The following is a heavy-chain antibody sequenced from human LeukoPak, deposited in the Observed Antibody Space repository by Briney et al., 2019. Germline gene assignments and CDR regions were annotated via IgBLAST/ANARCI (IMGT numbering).Heavy chain of an antibody. Sequence: SETLSLTCTVSGGSISSYYWSWIRQPPGKGLEWIGYIYYSGSTNYNPSLKSRVTISVDTSKNQFSLKLSSVTAADTAVYYCARDDRVVLDYWGQGTLVTVSS. CDR3: ARDDRVVLDY. V-gene: IGHV4-59*01. CDR2: IYYSGST. CDR1: GGSISSYY. D-gene: IGHD2-2*01. J-gene: IGHJ4*02.